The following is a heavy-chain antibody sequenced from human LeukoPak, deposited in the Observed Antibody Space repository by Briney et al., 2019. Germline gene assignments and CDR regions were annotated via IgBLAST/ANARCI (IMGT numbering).Heavy chain of an antibody. CDR2: INPNSGGT. J-gene: IGHJ3*02. Sequence: GASVKVSCKASGYTFTGYYMHWVRQAPGQGPEWMGWINPNSGGTNYAQKFQGRVTMTRDTSTSTAYMELSRLRSDDTAVYYCARVYVWSGVYDFYIWGQGTMVTVSS. D-gene: IGHD3-3*01. CDR1: GYTFTGYY. V-gene: IGHV1-2*02. CDR3: ARVYVWSGVYDFYI.